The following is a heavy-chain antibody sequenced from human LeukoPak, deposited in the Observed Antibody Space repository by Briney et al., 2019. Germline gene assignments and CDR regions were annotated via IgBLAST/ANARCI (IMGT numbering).Heavy chain of an antibody. D-gene: IGHD4-17*01. J-gene: IGHJ4*02. Sequence: ASVKVSCKASGYTFTGYYMHWVRQAPGQGLEWMGWINPNSGGTNYAQKFQGRVTMTRDTSISTAYMELSRLRSDDTAVCYCARILTPYGDYVYYWGQGTLVTVSS. CDR3: ARILTPYGDYVYY. CDR1: GYTFTGYY. V-gene: IGHV1-2*02. CDR2: INPNSGGT.